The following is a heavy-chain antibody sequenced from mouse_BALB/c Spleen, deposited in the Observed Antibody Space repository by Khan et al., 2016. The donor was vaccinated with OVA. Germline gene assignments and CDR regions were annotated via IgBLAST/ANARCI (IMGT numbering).Heavy chain of an antibody. CDR2: ISTYSGNT. V-gene: IGHV1S137*01. CDR1: GYTFTDYA. Sequence: QVQLKESGPELVRPGVSVKISCKGSGYTFTDYAMHWVKQSHAKSLEWIGLISTYSGNTNYNQKFKGKATMNVYKSSSTAYMELARLTSADSAIYYCERPAYDEYYDYWGQGTTLTVSS. CDR3: ERPAYDEYYDY. D-gene: IGHD2-3*01. J-gene: IGHJ2*01.